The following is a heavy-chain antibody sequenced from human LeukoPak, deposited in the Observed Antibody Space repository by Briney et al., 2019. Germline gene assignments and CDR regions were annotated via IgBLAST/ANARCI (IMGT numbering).Heavy chain of an antibody. CDR1: GFTFSNYA. J-gene: IGHJ3*02. CDR2: ISSSSSYI. V-gene: IGHV3-21*01. D-gene: IGHD3-22*01. CDR3: ARDREEYYYDSSGAPRAFDI. Sequence: GGSLRLACAGSGFTFSNYAMMWVRQAPGKGLEWVSSISSSSSYIYYADSVKGRFTISRDNAKNSLYLQMNSLRAEDTAVYYCARDREEYYYDSSGAPRAFDIWGQGTMVTVSS.